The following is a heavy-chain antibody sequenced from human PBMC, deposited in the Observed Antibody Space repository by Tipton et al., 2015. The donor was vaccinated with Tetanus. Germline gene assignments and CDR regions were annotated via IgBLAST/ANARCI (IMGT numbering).Heavy chain of an antibody. CDR1: GDSVSGHY. Sequence: TLSLTCTVSGDSVSGHYWTWIRQPPGKELEWVGYVYHSGSTNYHPSLKSRVTISVDTSKNQFSLNLRSVITADTAVYYCARDVSVAGLRYFDVWGQGTLVTVSS. D-gene: IGHD3-9*01. J-gene: IGHJ3*01. CDR3: ARDVSVAGLRYFDV. V-gene: IGHV4-59*02. CDR2: VYHSGST.